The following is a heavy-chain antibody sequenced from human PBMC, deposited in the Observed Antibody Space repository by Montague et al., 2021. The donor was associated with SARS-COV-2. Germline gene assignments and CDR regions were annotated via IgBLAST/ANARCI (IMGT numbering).Heavy chain of an antibody. Sequence: CAISGDSVWSNTAAWNWIRQSPSGGLEWLGRTNYRSKWTSDYATSVEGRISIDPDTSKNQFFLHLRSATPEDTGVYYCVGDTGSAQAGFDAWGQGTLVTVSS. CDR3: VGDTGSAQAGFDA. D-gene: IGHD4-17*01. CDR1: GDSVWSNTAA. J-gene: IGHJ4*02. CDR2: TNYRSKWTS. V-gene: IGHV6-1*01.